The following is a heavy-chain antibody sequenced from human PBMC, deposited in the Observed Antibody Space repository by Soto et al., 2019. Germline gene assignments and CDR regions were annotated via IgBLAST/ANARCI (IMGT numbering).Heavy chain of an antibody. CDR2: ISSGGST. D-gene: IGHD3-3*01. V-gene: IGHV3-66*01. Sequence: EVQLVESGGGLVQPGGSLRLSCAVSGFTVSNFYMTWVRQAPGKGLEWVSVISSGGSTYYADSVKGRFTISRDNSKNTLFLEMKRLRAGDTAVYYCARDTFGGAYDFWHGGQGTLVTVSS. CDR1: GFTVSNFY. CDR3: ARDTFGGAYDFWH. J-gene: IGHJ4*02.